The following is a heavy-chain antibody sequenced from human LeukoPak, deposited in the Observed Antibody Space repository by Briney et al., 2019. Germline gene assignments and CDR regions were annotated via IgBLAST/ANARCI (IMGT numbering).Heavy chain of an antibody. CDR1: RFSFSTSW. CDR3: ARALGSPLDS. CDR2: TDSDGSIT. Sequence: GGSLRLSCAASRFSFSTSWMHWVRQAPGKGLVWVSRTDSDGSITNYADSVKGRFTISRDNAKNTLYLQMNSLRAEDTAFYYCARALGSPLDSWGQGTLVTVSS. D-gene: IGHD1-26*01. J-gene: IGHJ4*02. V-gene: IGHV3-74*01.